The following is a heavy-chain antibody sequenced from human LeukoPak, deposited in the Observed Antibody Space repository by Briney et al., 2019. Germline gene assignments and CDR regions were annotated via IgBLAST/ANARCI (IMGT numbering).Heavy chain of an antibody. CDR1: GFTVSTYG. J-gene: IGHJ3*02. Sequence: PGGSLRLSCAASGFTVSTYGMHCVRQAPGKGLEWVAVISFDGGSRYYADSVKNRFTISRDNSKNTLYVEMNSLRAEDMAVYYCARGLAGAGPDAFDIWGQGTVVTVSA. V-gene: IGHV3-30-3*01. CDR2: ISFDGGSR. D-gene: IGHD3-3*02. CDR3: ARGLAGAGPDAFDI.